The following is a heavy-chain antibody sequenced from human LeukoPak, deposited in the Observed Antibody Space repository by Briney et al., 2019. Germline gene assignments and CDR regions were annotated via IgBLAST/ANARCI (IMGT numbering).Heavy chain of an antibody. CDR3: VKDRSWGGSGWYFDY. J-gene: IGHJ4*02. D-gene: IGHD6-19*01. CDR2: IKQDETEK. Sequence: GGSLRLSCTASGFTFSNFWMGWVRQAPGKGLEWVANIKQDETEKFYLGSVKGRFTISRDNAKNTLYLQMSSLRAEDTAVYYCVKDRSWGGSGWYFDYWGQGTLVTVSS. V-gene: IGHV3-7*01. CDR1: GFTFSNFW.